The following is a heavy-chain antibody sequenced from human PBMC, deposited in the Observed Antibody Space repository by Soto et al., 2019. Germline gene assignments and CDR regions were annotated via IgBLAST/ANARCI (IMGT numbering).Heavy chain of an antibody. CDR2: IYYSGST. V-gene: IGHV4-39*01. CDR3: AAQYYDFWGRLGKQTLYYFDY. CDR1: GGSISSSSYY. J-gene: IGHJ4*02. Sequence: SETLSLTCTVSGGSISSSSYYWGWIRQPPGKGLEWIGSIYYSGSTYYNPSLKSRVTISVDTSKNQFSLKLSSVTAADTAVYYCAAQYYDFWGRLGKQTLYYFDYWGQGTLVTVSS. D-gene: IGHD3-3*01.